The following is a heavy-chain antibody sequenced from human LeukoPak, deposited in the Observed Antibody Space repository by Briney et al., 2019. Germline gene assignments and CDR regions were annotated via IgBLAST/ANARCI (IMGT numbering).Heavy chain of an antibody. CDR3: ARDRDGYAYSFDY. J-gene: IGHJ4*02. CDR2: TYYTGSA. D-gene: IGHD5-24*01. V-gene: IGHV4-39*02. CDR1: GGSISSSSYY. Sequence: TSETLSLTCTVSGGSISSSSYYWGWIRQPPGKGLEWIGNTYYTGSAYYRPSLQSRVSISVDTSKKEFSLKLTSVTATDTAVYYCARDRDGYAYSFDYWGQGTLVTVSS.